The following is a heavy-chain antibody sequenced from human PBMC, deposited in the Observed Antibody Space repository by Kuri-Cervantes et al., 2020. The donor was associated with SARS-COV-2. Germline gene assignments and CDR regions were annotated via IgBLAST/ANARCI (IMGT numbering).Heavy chain of an antibody. D-gene: IGHD5-12*01. J-gene: IGHJ3*01. CDR2: IYHSGST. V-gene: IGHV4-38-2*01. CDR3: ARARRYSGYGLDWGL. Sequence: ESLKISCAVSGYSISSGYYWGWIRQPPGKGLEWIGSIYHSGSTYYNPSLKSRVTISVDTSKNQFSLKLSSVTAADTAVYYCARARRYSGYGLDWGLWGRGTMVTVSS. CDR1: GYSISSGYY.